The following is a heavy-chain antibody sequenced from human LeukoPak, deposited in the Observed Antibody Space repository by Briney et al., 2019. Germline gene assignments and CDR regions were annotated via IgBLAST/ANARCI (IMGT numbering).Heavy chain of an antibody. CDR3: ARPSSGWYGGDFDY. D-gene: IGHD6-19*01. CDR1: GFTVSSNY. V-gene: IGHV3-53*01. Sequence: GGSLRLSCAASGFTVSSNYMSWVRQAPGKGLEWVSVIYSGGNTYYADSVKGRFTISRDNSKNTLYLQMNSLRAEDTAVYYCARPSSGWYGGDFDYWGQGTLVTVSS. CDR2: IYSGGNT. J-gene: IGHJ4*02.